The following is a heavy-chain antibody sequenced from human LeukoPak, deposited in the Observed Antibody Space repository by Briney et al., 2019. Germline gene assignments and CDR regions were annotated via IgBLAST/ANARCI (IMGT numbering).Heavy chain of an antibody. J-gene: IGHJ3*02. CDR1: GDSINSDY. CDR3: ARVGGKTTINNAAFEI. V-gene: IGHV4-59*01. CDR2: IYHTGST. D-gene: IGHD5-24*01. Sequence: PSETLSLTCTVSGDSINSDYWNWLRQPPGKGLEWIGYIYHTGSTNYNPSLRSRVTISVDTSKKHFSLKLTSVTAADTAIYYCARVGGKTTINNAAFEIWGQGAMVTVSS.